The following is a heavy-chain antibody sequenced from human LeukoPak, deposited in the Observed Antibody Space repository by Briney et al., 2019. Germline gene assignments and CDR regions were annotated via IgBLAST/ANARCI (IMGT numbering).Heavy chain of an antibody. CDR3: ARAGSAWYTPDY. V-gene: IGHV3-11*04. J-gene: IGHJ4*02. CDR2: ISSSGSPI. Sequence: GGSLRLSCAASGFTFSNYYMNWIRQAPGKGLEWVSYISSSGSPIYYADSVKGRFTISRDNAENSLYPQMNSLRVEDTAVYYCARAGSAWYTPDYWGQGTLVTVSS. D-gene: IGHD6-13*01. CDR1: GFTFSNYY.